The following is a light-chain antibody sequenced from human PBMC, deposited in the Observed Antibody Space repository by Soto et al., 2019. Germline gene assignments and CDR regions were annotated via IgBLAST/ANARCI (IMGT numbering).Light chain of an antibody. CDR3: QSYDSSLSGSEV. CDR1: SSNTGAGYD. CDR2: GNG. V-gene: IGLV1-40*01. J-gene: IGLJ1*01. Sequence: QSVLTQPPSVSGAPGQRVTISCTGSSSNTGAGYDVHWYQHLPGTAPKLLIYGNGNRPSGVPDRFSGSKSGTSASLAITGLQAEDEADYYCQSYDSSLSGSEVFGTGTKLTVL.